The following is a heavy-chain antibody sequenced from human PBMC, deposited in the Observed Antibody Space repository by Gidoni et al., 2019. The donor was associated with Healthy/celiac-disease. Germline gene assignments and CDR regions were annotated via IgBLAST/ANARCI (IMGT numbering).Heavy chain of an antibody. CDR3: ARGQGTVTPFPFDY. CDR2: INHSGST. J-gene: IGHJ4*02. Sequence: QVQLPQLGAGLLKPSETLSLTCAVYGGSFSGYYWSWIRQPPGKGLEWIGEINHSGSTNYNPSLKSRVTISVDTSKNQFSLKLSSVTAADTAVYYCARGQGTVTPFPFDYWGQGTLVTVSS. CDR1: GGSFSGYY. D-gene: IGHD4-17*01. V-gene: IGHV4-34*01.